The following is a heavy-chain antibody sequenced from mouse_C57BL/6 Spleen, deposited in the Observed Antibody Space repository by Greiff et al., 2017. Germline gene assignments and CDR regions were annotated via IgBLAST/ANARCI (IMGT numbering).Heavy chain of an antibody. CDR2: IYPGDGDT. CDR1: GYAFSSYW. D-gene: IGHD1-3*01. CDR3: ARSGAKGY. J-gene: IGHJ2*01. V-gene: IGHV1-80*01. Sequence: QVQLKESGAELVKPGASVKISCKASGYAFSSYWMNWVKQRPGKGLEWIGQIYPGDGDTNYNGKFKGKATLTAAESSSTAYMQLSSLTSEDSAVYFCARSGAKGYWGQGTTLTVST.